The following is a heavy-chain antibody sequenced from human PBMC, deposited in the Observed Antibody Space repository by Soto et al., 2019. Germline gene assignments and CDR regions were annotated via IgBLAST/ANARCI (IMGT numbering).Heavy chain of an antibody. J-gene: IGHJ4*02. D-gene: IGHD2-15*01. CDR3: ARRVGWFQNYHFDY. CDR1: GFSLSTSGMC. Sequence: SCPTLVNPTQALTLTCTFSGFSLSTSGMCXSWIRQPPGKALEWLALIDWDDDKYYSTSLKTRLTISKDTSKNQVVLTMTNMDPVDTATYYCARRVGWFQNYHFDYWGQGTLVTVSS. CDR2: IDWDDDK. V-gene: IGHV2-70*01.